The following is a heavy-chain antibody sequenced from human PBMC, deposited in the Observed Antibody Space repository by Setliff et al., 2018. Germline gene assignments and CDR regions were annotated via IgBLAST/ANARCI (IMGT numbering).Heavy chain of an antibody. CDR2: IRYDGSNE. CDR3: ARVNDYGDFYFDY. J-gene: IGHJ4*02. V-gene: IGHV3-30*02. CDR1: GFSFSDYN. D-gene: IGHD4-17*01. Sequence: GGSLRLSCAASGFSFSDYNIHWVRQAPGKGLEWVAFIRYDGSNEYYADSVKGRFTISRDNSQNTVYLQMDSLRAEDTAVYYCARVNDYGDFYFDYWGQGTLVTVSS.